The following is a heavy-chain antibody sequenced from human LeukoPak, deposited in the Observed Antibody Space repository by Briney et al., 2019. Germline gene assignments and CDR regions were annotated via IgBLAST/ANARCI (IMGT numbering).Heavy chain of an antibody. Sequence: GGSLRLFCAASGFIFSSYAMSWVRQAPGKGLEWVSAISGSGGSTYYADSVKGRFTISRDNSKNTLYLQMNSLRAEDTAVYYCAKSMRIAAAGTGVDYWGQGTLVTVSS. D-gene: IGHD6-13*01. CDR2: ISGSGGST. CDR1: GFIFSSYA. J-gene: IGHJ4*02. V-gene: IGHV3-23*01. CDR3: AKSMRIAAAGTGVDY.